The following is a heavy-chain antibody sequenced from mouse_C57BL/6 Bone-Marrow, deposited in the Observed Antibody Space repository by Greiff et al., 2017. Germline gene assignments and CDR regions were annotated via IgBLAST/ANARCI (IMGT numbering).Heavy chain of an antibody. CDR2: IHPNSGST. J-gene: IGHJ1*03. V-gene: IGHV1-64*01. D-gene: IGHD1-1*01. CDR1: GYTFTSYW. Sequence: VQLQQSGAELVKPGASVKLSCKASGYTFTSYWMHWVKQRPGQGLEWIGMIHPNSGSTNYNEKFKSKATLTVDKSSSTAYMQLSSLTSEDSAVYYCARSSPYYGSSYWYFDVWGTGTTVTVSS. CDR3: ARSSPYYGSSYWYFDV.